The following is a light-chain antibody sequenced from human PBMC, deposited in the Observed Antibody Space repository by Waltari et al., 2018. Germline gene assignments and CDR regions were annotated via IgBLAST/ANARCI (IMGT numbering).Light chain of an antibody. Sequence: QSALTQPRSVSGSPGQSVTISCTGTSSDVGAYKYVPWYQQHPGKAPKLMIYDVSKRPSGVPDRFSGSKSGNTASLTISGLQAEDEADYYCCSYAGTYTWVFGGGTKLTVL. CDR1: SSDVGAYKY. J-gene: IGLJ3*02. CDR3: CSYAGTYTWV. CDR2: DVS. V-gene: IGLV2-11*01.